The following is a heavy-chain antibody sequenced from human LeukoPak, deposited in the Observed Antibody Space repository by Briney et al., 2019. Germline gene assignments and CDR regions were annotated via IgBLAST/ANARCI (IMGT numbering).Heavy chain of an antibody. J-gene: IGHJ4*02. Sequence: PGGSLRLSCAASGFTFSSYAMSWVRQAPGKGLEWVSGISGSGGSTYYADSVKGRFTISRDNSKNTLYLQMNSLRAEDTAVYYCAKPAYCSGGSCYSIGYFGYWGQGTLVTVSS. D-gene: IGHD2-15*01. CDR1: GFTFSSYA. CDR2: ISGSGGST. CDR3: AKPAYCSGGSCYSIGYFGY. V-gene: IGHV3-23*01.